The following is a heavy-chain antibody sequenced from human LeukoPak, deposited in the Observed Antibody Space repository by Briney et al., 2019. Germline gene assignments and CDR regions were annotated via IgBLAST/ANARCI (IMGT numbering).Heavy chain of an antibody. CDR3: ARDGGQGSGWSTIDY. V-gene: IGHV4-59*01. D-gene: IGHD6-19*01. J-gene: IGHJ4*02. Sequence: SETLSLTCTVSGASITSTYWTWIRQPPGKGLEWIGYIYYSGSTNYNPSLKSRLTLSVDASKNQFSLKLSSVTAADTAVYYCARDGGQGSGWSTIDYWGQGTLVTVSS. CDR1: GASITSTY. CDR2: IYYSGST.